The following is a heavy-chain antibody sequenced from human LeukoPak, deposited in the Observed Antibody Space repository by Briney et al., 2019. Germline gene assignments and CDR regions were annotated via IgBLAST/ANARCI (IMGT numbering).Heavy chain of an antibody. D-gene: IGHD3-10*01. Sequence: GGSLRLYSAASGFTFSSYAMSWVPQAPAKGLEGGSAISGSGGSTYYADSVKGRFTIPSANSKNTLDVHVNSLRAEHTAVYYCATYGSGSYFVYCGQRTLVTVSS. CDR3: ATYGSGSYFVY. J-gene: IGHJ4*02. CDR2: ISGSGGST. CDR1: GFTFSSYA. V-gene: IGHV3-23*01.